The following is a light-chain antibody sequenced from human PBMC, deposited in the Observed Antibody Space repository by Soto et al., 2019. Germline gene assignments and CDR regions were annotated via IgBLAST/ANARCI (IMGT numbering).Light chain of an antibody. Sequence: EIVMTQSPATLSLSPGERATLSCRASQSVSSNLAWYQQKPGQAPRLLIYCASTRATGIPARFSGSGSGTEFTLTISSLESEDFAVYYCQQYNNSPRTFGQGTKVEIK. CDR1: QSVSSN. V-gene: IGKV3-15*01. J-gene: IGKJ1*01. CDR2: CAS. CDR3: QQYNNSPRT.